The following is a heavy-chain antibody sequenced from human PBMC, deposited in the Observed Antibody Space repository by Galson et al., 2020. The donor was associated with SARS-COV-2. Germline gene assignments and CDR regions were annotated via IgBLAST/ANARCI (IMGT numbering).Heavy chain of an antibody. CDR3: ASSLLDLFDY. D-gene: IGHD3-3*01. CDR2: ISYDGSNK. V-gene: IGHV3-30*03. CDR1: GFTFSSYG. J-gene: IGHJ4*02. Sequence: QAGGSLRLSCAASGFTFSSYGMHWVCQAPGKGLEWVAVISYDGSNKYYADSVKGRFTISRDNSKNTLYLQMNSLRAEDTAVYYCASSLLDLFDYWGQGTLVTVSS.